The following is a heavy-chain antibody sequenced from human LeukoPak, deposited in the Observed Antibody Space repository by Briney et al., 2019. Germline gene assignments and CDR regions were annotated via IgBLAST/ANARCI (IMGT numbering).Heavy chain of an antibody. V-gene: IGHV3-53*01. CDR2: IYSGSST. J-gene: IGHJ4*02. CDR1: GFTVSSNY. Sequence: GGSLRLSCAASGFTVSSNYMNWVRQAPGKGLEWVSVIYSGSSTYYADSVKGRFTISRDNAKNSLYLQMNSLRAEDTAVYYCARDRIGPGYFDYWGQGTLVTVSS. CDR3: ARDRIGPGYFDY. D-gene: IGHD2-15*01.